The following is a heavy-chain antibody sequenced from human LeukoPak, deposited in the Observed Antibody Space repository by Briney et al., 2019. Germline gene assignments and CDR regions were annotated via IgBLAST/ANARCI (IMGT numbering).Heavy chain of an antibody. CDR2: ISANNGYT. CDR1: GYTFTSYG. J-gene: IGHJ3*02. CDR3: ARLLATIYDAFDI. Sequence: GASVKVSCKASGYTFTSYGIIWVRQAPGQGLEWMGWISANNGYTNYAQRLQGRVTMTTDTSTSTAYMELRSLRSDDTAVYYCARLLATIYDAFDIWGQGTMVTVSS. V-gene: IGHV1-18*01. D-gene: IGHD5-24*01.